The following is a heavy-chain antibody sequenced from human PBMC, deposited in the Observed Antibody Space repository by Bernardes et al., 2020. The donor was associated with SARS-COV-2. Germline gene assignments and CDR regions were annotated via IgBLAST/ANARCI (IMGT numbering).Heavy chain of an antibody. CDR1: GFTFSNYA. J-gene: IGHJ4*02. CDR3: ARQGYSSYWYMDY. CDR2: IGGTGATT. Sequence: GSLRLSCAASGFTFSNYAMGWVRQAPGKGLEWVSGIGGTGATTYYADSVKGRFTISRDNSKNTLSLQMNSLRADDTAVYYCARQGYSSYWYMDYWGQGTLVTVSS. D-gene: IGHD6-6*01. V-gene: IGHV3-23*01.